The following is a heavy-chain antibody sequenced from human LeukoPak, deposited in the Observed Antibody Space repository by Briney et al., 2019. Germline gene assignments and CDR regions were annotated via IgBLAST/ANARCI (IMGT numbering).Heavy chain of an antibody. CDR2: IYYSGST. Sequence: SETLSLTCTVSGGSICTESHYWEWIRQPPGKGLEWIGSIYYSGSTYYNPSLKSRVTISVDTSNNQFSLKLNSVTAADTAVYYCTRNPNGSVDYWGQGTLVTVSS. CDR1: GGSICTESHY. J-gene: IGHJ4*02. D-gene: IGHD1-26*01. CDR3: TRNPNGSVDY. V-gene: IGHV4-39*07.